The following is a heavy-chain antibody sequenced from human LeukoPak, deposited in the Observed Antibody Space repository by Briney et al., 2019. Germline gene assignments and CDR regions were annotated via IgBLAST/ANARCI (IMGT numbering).Heavy chain of an antibody. Sequence: SETLSLTCTVSGGSISSSSYYWGWIRQPPGKGLEWIGSVYYSGSTYYNPSLKSRVTISADTSKNQFSLKLSSVTAADTAVYYCARQRQNYAMDVWGQGTTVAVSS. CDR3: ARQRQNYAMDV. CDR2: VYYSGST. V-gene: IGHV4-39*01. CDR1: GGSISSSSYY. J-gene: IGHJ6*02.